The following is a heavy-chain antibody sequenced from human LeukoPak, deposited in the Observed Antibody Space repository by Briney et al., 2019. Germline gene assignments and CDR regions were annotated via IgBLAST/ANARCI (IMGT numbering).Heavy chain of an antibody. V-gene: IGHV1-69*06. CDR3: ARGEYYYDSSGYYYVAWFDP. D-gene: IGHD3-22*01. CDR2: IIPIFGTA. Sequence: SVKVSCKASGGTFSSYAISWVRQAPEQGLEWMGGIIPIFGTANYAQKFQGRVTITADKSTSTVYMELSSLRSEDTAVYYCARGEYYYDSSGYYYVAWFDPWGQGTLVTVSS. J-gene: IGHJ5*02. CDR1: GGTFSSYA.